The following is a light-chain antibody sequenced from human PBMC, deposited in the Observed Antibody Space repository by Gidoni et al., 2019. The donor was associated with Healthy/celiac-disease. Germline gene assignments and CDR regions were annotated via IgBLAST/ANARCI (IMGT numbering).Light chain of an antibody. CDR1: KLGDKY. CDR2: QDS. CDR3: QALDSITVV. J-gene: IGLJ2*01. V-gene: IGLV3-1*01. Sequence: SYELTQPPSVSVSPGQTASITCSGVKLGDKYACWYQQKPGQSPVLVIYQDSKRPSGIPERFSGSNSGNTATLTISGTQAMYEADYYCQALDSITVVFGGGTKLTVL.